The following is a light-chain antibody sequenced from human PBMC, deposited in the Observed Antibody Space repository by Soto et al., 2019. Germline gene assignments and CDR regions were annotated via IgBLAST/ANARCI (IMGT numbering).Light chain of an antibody. J-gene: IGKJ4*01. CDR3: QQHNNWPLT. CDR2: GVS. V-gene: IGKV3D-15*01. CDR1: QSADSN. Sequence: EIVMTQSPDTLSVSPGERATLSCRASQSADSNLAWYQQKPGQAPRLLMYGVSTRATGIPARFSGSGSGTEFTLTISSLQSEDAAVYYCQQHNNWPLTFGGGTKVAIK.